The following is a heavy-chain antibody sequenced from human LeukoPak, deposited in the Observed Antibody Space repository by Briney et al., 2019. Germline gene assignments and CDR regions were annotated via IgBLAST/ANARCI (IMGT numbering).Heavy chain of an antibody. J-gene: IGHJ4*02. CDR1: GFTFSSYS. CDR2: ISSSSSYI. V-gene: IGHV3-21*01. D-gene: IGHD3-22*01. Sequence: PGGSLRLSCAASGFTFSSYSMNWVRQAPGKGLEWVSSISSSSSYIYYADSVKGRFTISRDNAKNSLYLQMNSLRAEDTAVYYSARGGERMYYYDSSGYYYFDYWGQGTLVTVSS. CDR3: ARGGERMYYYDSSGYYYFDY.